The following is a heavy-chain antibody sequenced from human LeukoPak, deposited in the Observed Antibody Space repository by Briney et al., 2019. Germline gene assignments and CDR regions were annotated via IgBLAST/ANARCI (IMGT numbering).Heavy chain of an antibody. Sequence: XXVSCXXXXYTFXXYDINWVRQATGQGLEWMGWMNPNSGNTGYAQKFQGRVTMTRNTSISTAYMELSSLRSEDTAVYYCARGSQQLVGDYYYYYGMDVWGQGTTVTVSS. J-gene: IGHJ6*02. D-gene: IGHD6-13*01. V-gene: IGHV1-8*01. CDR1: XYTFXXYD. CDR3: ARGSQQLVGDYYYYYGMDV. CDR2: MNPNSGNT.